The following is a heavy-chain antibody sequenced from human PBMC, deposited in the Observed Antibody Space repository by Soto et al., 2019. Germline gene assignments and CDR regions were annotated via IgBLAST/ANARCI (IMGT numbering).Heavy chain of an antibody. J-gene: IGHJ6*02. V-gene: IGHV4-30-2*01. CDR3: AREMTIFGVAPGGGVDV. CDR2: IYQSGRT. CDR1: GGSISTFDYS. D-gene: IGHD3-3*01. Sequence: QLHLQESGSGLVRPSQTLSLTCGVSGGSISTFDYSWGWIRQAPGRGLEWIGSIYQSGRTYFIPSLKRRATMSLDKSKNQFSLKITSAVAADTARYYCAREMTIFGVAPGGGVDVWGQGTTVTVSS.